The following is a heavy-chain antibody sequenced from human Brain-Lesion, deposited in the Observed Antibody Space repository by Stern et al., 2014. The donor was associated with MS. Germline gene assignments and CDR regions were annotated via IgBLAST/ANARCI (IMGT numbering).Heavy chain of an antibody. CDR1: GYIFTGYY. V-gene: IGHV1-2*02. CDR2: INPNTGGT. D-gene: IGHD3-3*01. J-gene: IGHJ6*02. Sequence: VQLVESGAEVKKPGASVKVSCKTSGYIFTGYYIHWVRQAPGQGLEWMAWINPNTGGTKYAQKFQGKVTMSRETSISTAYVELSSLTSGDPAVYYCARDQRGITIFGVVTDYYYLGMDVWGQGTTVTVSS. CDR3: ARDQRGITIFGVVTDYYYLGMDV.